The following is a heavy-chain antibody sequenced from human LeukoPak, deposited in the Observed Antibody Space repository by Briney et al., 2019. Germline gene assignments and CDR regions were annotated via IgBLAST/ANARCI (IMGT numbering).Heavy chain of an antibody. CDR2: IYYSGST. J-gene: IGHJ4*02. CDR1: GGSISSSSYY. D-gene: IGHD3-22*01. V-gene: IGHV4-39*01. CDR3: ARHRRRSSGYYYVGPHFDY. Sequence: PSETLSLTCTVSGGSISSSSYYWGWIRQPPGKGLEWIGSIYYSGSTYYNPSLKSRVTISVDTSKNQFSLKLSSVTAADTAVYYCARHRRRSSGYYYVGPHFDYWGQGTLVTVSS.